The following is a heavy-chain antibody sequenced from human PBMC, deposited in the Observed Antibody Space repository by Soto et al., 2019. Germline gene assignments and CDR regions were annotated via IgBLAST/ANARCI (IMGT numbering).Heavy chain of an antibody. J-gene: IGHJ4*02. CDR2: ISWNSGSI. CDR1: GFTFDDYA. CDR3: ARGLYFDY. V-gene: IGHV3-9*01. Sequence: GGSLTLSCAASGFTFDDYAMHWVRQAPGQGLEWVSGISWNSGSIGYADSVKGRFTISRDNAKNSLYLQMNSLRAEDTALYYCARGLYFDYWGQGTLVTVSS.